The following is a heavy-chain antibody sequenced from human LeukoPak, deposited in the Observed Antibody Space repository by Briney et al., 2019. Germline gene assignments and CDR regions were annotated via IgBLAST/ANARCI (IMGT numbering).Heavy chain of an antibody. Sequence: PGRSLRLSCAASGFTFSSYGMHWVRQAQGKGWEGVQVIWYDGSNKYYADSVKGRFTISRDNSKNTLYLQMNSLRAEDTAVYYCAKDRRDYYYYYMDVWGKGTTVTVSS. CDR1: GFTFSSYG. CDR2: IWYDGSNK. CDR3: AKDRRDYYYYYMDV. J-gene: IGHJ6*03. V-gene: IGHV3-33*06.